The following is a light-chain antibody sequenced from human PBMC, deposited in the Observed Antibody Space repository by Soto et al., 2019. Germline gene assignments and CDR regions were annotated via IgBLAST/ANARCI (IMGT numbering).Light chain of an antibody. Sequence: QSALTQPASVSGSPGQSITISCTGTSSDVGAHNFVSWYQQHPGKAPKLMIYEVSNRPSGVSDRFSGSKSGNTASLTISGLQAEDEADYYCNSYTNTAARVFGNGTKVTVL. CDR2: EVS. CDR1: SSDVGAHNF. J-gene: IGLJ1*01. V-gene: IGLV2-14*01. CDR3: NSYTNTAARV.